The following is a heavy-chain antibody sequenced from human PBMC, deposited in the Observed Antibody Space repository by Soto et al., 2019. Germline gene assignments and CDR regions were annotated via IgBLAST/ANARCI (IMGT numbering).Heavy chain of an antibody. CDR2: IYYSGST. CDR3: ARDFPRRTSSDVDY. CDR1: GGSISSGGYD. Sequence: PSETLSLTCTVSGGSISSGGYDWSWIRQHPGKGLEWIGYIYYSGSTYYNPSLKSRVTISVDTSKSQFSLKLSSVTAADTAVYYCARDFPRRTSSDVDYWGQGTLVTVSS. V-gene: IGHV4-31*03. D-gene: IGHD2-2*01. J-gene: IGHJ4*02.